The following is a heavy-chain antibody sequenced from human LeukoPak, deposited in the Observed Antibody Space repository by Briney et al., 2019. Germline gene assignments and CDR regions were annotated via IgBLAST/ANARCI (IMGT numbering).Heavy chain of an antibody. Sequence: SETLSLTCTVSGGSISSHYWSWIRQPPGKGLEWIGYIYYSGSTYYNPSLKSRVTISVDTSKNQFSLKLSSVAAADTAVYYCARKLHCSSTSCFTNWFDPWGQGTLVTVSS. CDR2: IYYSGST. D-gene: IGHD2-2*02. CDR1: GGSISSHY. CDR3: ARKLHCSSTSCFTNWFDP. J-gene: IGHJ5*02. V-gene: IGHV4-59*11.